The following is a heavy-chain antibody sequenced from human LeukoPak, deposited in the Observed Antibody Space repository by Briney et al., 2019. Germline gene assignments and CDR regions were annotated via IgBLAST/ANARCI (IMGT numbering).Heavy chain of an antibody. CDR3: AKITMVRGGGGYFDY. V-gene: IGHV3-23*01. CDR2: ISGSGGST. Sequence: GGSLRLPCAASGFTFSSYAMSWVRQAPGKGLEWVSAISGSGGSTYYADSVKGRSTISRDNSKNTLYLQMNSLRAEDTAVYYCAKITMVRGGGGYFDYWGQGTLVTVSS. J-gene: IGHJ4*02. D-gene: IGHD3-10*01. CDR1: GFTFSSYA.